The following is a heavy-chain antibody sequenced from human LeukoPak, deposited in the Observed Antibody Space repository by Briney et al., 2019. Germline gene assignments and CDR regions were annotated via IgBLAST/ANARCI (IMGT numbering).Heavy chain of an antibody. CDR2: IKEDGSQK. D-gene: IGHD7-27*01. CDR1: GFTFTSYW. Sequence: GGSLRLSCAASGFTFTSYWMTWVRQAPGKGLVWVANIKEDGSQKYYVDSVKGRFTISRDNAKNSLYLQMDSLKAEDTAVYYCARENWANDYWGQGTLVTVSS. J-gene: IGHJ4*02. V-gene: IGHV3-7*01. CDR3: ARENWANDY.